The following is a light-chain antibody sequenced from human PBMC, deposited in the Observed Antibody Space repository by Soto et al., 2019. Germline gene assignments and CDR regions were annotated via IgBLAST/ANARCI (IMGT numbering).Light chain of an antibody. Sequence: QSALTQPASVSGSPGQSITISCTGTSSDVGGYNYVSWYQQHPGKAPKLMIYDVSIRPSGVSNRFSGSKSGNTASLTISGLQAEDEADYYCSSYTRTNAVVFGGGTKLTV. CDR2: DVS. CDR3: SSYTRTNAVV. V-gene: IGLV2-14*03. J-gene: IGLJ2*01. CDR1: SSDVGGYNY.